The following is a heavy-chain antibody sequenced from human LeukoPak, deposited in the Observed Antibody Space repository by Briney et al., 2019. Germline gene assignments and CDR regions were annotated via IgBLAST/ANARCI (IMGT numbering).Heavy chain of an antibody. V-gene: IGHV4-34*01. Sequence: SETLSLTCAVYGGSFSGYYWSWIRQPPGKGLDWIGEINHSGSTNYNPSLKSRVTISVDTSKNQFSLKLSSVTAADTAVYYCARRPPSYYDSSGYSFDYWGQGTLVTVSS. CDR3: ARRPPSYYDSSGYSFDY. CDR1: GGSFSGYY. J-gene: IGHJ4*02. D-gene: IGHD3-22*01. CDR2: INHSGST.